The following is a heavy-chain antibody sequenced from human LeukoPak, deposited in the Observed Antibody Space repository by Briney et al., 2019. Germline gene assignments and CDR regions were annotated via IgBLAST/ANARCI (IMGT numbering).Heavy chain of an antibody. V-gene: IGHV3-13*01. Sequence: RAGGSLRLSCAASGFTFSSYDMHRVRQVTGKGLEWVSAIGTAGDTYYLGSVKGRFTISRENAKNSLYLQMNSLRAGDTAVYYCARGGGYTYGYYFDSWGQGTLVTVSS. CDR1: GFTFSSYD. D-gene: IGHD5-18*01. J-gene: IGHJ4*02. CDR3: ARGGGYTYGYYFDS. CDR2: IGTAGDT.